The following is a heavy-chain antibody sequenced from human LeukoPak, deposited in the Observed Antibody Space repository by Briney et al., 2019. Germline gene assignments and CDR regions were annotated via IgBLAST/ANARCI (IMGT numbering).Heavy chain of an antibody. CDR2: ISGSGGST. V-gene: IGHV3-23*01. D-gene: IGHD1-26*01. J-gene: IGHJ4*02. Sequence: GGSLRLSCAASGFTFSSYAMSWVRQAPGKGLEWVSAISGSGGSTYYADSVKGRFTISRDNSKNTLYLQMNSLRVEDTATYYCAKHTLYSGSPGRPFDYWGQGTLVTVSS. CDR3: AKHTLYSGSPGRPFDY. CDR1: GFTFSSYA.